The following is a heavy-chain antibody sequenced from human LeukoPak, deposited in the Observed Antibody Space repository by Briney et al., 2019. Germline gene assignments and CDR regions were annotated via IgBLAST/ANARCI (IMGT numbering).Heavy chain of an antibody. V-gene: IGHV3-33*01. Sequence: GGSLRLSCAASGSTFSVYGMHWVRQAPGKGLEWVAVIWNDGSNKNYADSVKGRFTISRDNSKNTLYLQMNSLRAEDTAVYYCARDRPHYDTSYYFDYWGQGTLVTVSS. CDR2: IWNDGSNK. D-gene: IGHD3-9*01. CDR3: ARDRPHYDTSYYFDY. J-gene: IGHJ4*02. CDR1: GSTFSVYG.